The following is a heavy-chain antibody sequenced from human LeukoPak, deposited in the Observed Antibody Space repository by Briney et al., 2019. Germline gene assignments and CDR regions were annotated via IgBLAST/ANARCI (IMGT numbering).Heavy chain of an antibody. CDR1: GFTFSSYE. Sequence: GGSLRLSCAASGFTFSSYEMNWVRQAPGKGLEWVSYISSSGSTIYYADYVKGRFTISRDNAKNSLYLQMNSLRAEDTAVYYCARDTYDYVWGSPDAFDIWGQGTMVTVSS. D-gene: IGHD3-16*01. CDR2: ISSSGSTI. CDR3: ARDTYDYVWGSPDAFDI. V-gene: IGHV3-48*03. J-gene: IGHJ3*02.